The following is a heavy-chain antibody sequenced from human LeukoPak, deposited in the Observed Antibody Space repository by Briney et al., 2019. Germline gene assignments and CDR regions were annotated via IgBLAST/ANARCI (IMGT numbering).Heavy chain of an antibody. CDR3: ASGDVVGYYFDY. J-gene: IGHJ4*02. Sequence: PGGSLRLSCAASGFTFSSYWMHWVRQVPGKGLVWVSRINSDGSNTNYADSVKGRFTISRDNAKNTLYLQMNSLRAEETAVYYCASGDVVGYYFDYWGQGTLVTVSS. CDR2: INSDGSNT. V-gene: IGHV3-74*01. D-gene: IGHD1-26*01. CDR1: GFTFSSYW.